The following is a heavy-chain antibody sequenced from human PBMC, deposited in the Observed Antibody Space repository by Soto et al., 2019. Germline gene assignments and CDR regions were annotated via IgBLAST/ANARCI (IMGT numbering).Heavy chain of an antibody. D-gene: IGHD5-18*01. Sequence: QVQLQESGPGLVKPSQTLSLTCTVSGGSISSNDYYWSWIHQLPGKGLEWIGYIYYSGSTYYNPSLKSRVTISVDTSKNQFSLILYSVTAADTAVYYCARDQGGYTIFDYWGQGTLVTVSS. J-gene: IGHJ4*02. CDR2: IYYSGST. V-gene: IGHV4-31*03. CDR1: GGSISSNDYY. CDR3: ARDQGGYTIFDY.